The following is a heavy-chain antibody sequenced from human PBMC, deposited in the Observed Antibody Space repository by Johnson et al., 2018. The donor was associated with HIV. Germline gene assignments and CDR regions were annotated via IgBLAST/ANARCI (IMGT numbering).Heavy chain of an antibody. CDR2: ISYDGSNK. V-gene: IGHV3-30-3*01. Sequence: QVQLVESGGGVVRPGGSLILSCAASGFTFSSYAMHWVRQAPGKGLEWVAVISYDGSNKYYADSVKGRFTISRDNSKNTLYLQMNSLRVEDTAMYYCARGPILEWLSGDGFDMWGQGTKVTV. CDR3: ARGPILEWLSGDGFDM. J-gene: IGHJ3*02. CDR1: GFTFSSYA. D-gene: IGHD3-3*01.